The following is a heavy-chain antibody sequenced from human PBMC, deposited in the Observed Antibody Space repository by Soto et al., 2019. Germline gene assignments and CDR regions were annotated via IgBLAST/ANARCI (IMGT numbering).Heavy chain of an antibody. CDR3: ARAKGGYCSGGSCYSNGLWFDP. J-gene: IGHJ5*02. CDR1: GGTFGSYA. V-gene: IGHV1-69*13. D-gene: IGHD2-15*01. CDR2: IIPIFGTA. Sequence: SVKVSCKASGGTFGSYAISWVRQAPGQGLEWMGGIIPIFGTANYAQKFQGRVTITADESTSTAYMELSSLRSEDTAVYYCARAKGGYCSGGSCYSNGLWFDPWGQGTLVTVYS.